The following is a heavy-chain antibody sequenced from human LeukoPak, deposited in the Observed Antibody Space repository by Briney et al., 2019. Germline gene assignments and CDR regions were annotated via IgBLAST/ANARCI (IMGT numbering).Heavy chain of an antibody. V-gene: IGHV3-23*01. Sequence: GGSLRLSCAASGFTFSSYAMSWVRQAPGKGLGWVSAISGSGGSTYYADSVKGRFTISRDNSKNTLYLQMNSLRAEDTAVYYCAKLAPSGSSSWFTVSRDNWFDPWGQGTLVTVSS. D-gene: IGHD6-13*01. J-gene: IGHJ5*02. CDR1: GFTFSSYA. CDR3: AKLAPSGSSSWFTVSRDNWFDP. CDR2: ISGSGGST.